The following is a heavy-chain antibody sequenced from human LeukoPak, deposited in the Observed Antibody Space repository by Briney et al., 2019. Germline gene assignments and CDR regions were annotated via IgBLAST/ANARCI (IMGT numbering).Heavy chain of an antibody. Sequence: SETLSLTCTVSGGSISSSNYYWVWIRQPPGKGLEWIGSLYYSGSIYFNPSLKSRLAMSIDTSKNQFSLKLSSVTAADTAVYYCARHADSRSWYGKFDYWGQGTLVTVSS. CDR3: ARHADSRSWYGKFDY. CDR1: GGSISSSNYY. V-gene: IGHV4-39*01. J-gene: IGHJ4*02. CDR2: LYYSGSI. D-gene: IGHD6-13*01.